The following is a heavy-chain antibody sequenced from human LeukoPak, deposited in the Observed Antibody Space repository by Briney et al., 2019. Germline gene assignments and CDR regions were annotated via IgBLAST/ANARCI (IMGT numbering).Heavy chain of an antibody. CDR2: MNPNSGNT. J-gene: IGHJ4*02. Sequence: ASVKVSCKASGYTFTSYDINWVRQATGQGLEWMGWMNPNSGNTGYAQKFQGRVTMTRDTSISTAYMELSSLRSDDTAIYYCARDSSGWSPLDSWGQGTLVTVSS. CDR3: ARDSSGWSPLDS. D-gene: IGHD6-19*01. CDR1: GYTFTSYD. V-gene: IGHV1-8*01.